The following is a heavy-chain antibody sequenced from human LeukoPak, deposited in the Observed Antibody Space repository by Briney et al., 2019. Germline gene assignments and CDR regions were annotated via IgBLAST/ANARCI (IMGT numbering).Heavy chain of an antibody. J-gene: IGHJ4*02. CDR3: AREGSGSSWYYTAYYFDY. Sequence: GGSLRLSCAAYGFTFSSYSMNWARQVPGKGLEWVSSISSGSSYIYYADSVKGRFTISRDNAKNSLYLQMNSLRAEDTAVYYCAREGSGSSWYYTAYYFDYWGQGTLVTVSS. V-gene: IGHV3-21*06. D-gene: IGHD6-13*01. CDR1: GFTFSSYS. CDR2: ISSGSSYI.